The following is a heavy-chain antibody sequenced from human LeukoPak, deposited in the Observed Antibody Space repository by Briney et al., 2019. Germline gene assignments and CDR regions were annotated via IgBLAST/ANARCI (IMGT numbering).Heavy chain of an antibody. CDR2: ISSSGNYI. D-gene: IGHD2-21*01. J-gene: IGHJ6*02. CDR3: ARSDVNYYYGMDV. CDR1: GFTFSSYS. V-gene: IGHV3-21*01. Sequence: GGSLRLSCAASGFTFSSYSMTWVRQAPGKGLEWVSSISSSGNYIYYADSLKGRFTISRDNAKNSLYLQMNSLRAEDTAVYYCARSDVNYYYGMDVWGQGTTVTVSS.